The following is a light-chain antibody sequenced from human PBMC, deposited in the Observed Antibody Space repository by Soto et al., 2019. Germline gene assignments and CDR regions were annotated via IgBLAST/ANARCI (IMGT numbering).Light chain of an antibody. V-gene: IGKV3-11*01. J-gene: IGKJ2*02. CDR3: QQRSNWPPGCT. Sequence: EIVLTQSPATLSLSPGERATLSCRASQSVSSYLAWYQQKPGQAPRLLIYDASNRATGIPARFSGSGSGTDFTLPISSLEPEDFAVYYCQQRSNWPPGCTFGQGTKLEIK. CDR2: DAS. CDR1: QSVSSY.